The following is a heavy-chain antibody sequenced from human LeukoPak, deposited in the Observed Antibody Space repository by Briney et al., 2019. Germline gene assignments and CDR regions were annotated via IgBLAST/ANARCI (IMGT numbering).Heavy chain of an antibody. CDR1: GFTFSSYD. CDR2: ISTAADT. D-gene: IGHD1-26*01. V-gene: IGHV3-13*04. J-gene: IGHJ2*01. Sequence: GRSLRLSCAASGFTFSSYDMHWVRQGTGKRLEWVSAISTAADTYYPGSVKGRFTISRENGNDSLYLQMNSLRAGDTAVYYCVRATSGFDLWGRGTLVTVSS. CDR3: VRATSGFDL.